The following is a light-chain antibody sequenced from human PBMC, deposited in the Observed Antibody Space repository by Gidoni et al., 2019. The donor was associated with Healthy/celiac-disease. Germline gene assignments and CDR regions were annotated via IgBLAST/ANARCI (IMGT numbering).Light chain of an antibody. CDR1: QSISSY. Sequence: DIQMTQSPSSLSASVGDRVTITCRASQSISSYLNWYQQKPGKAPKLLIYAASSLQSGVPSRFSGSGSGTYFTLTISSLQPEDFATYYCQQSYSTLTWTFGQGTKVEIK. CDR3: QQSYSTLTWT. J-gene: IGKJ1*01. V-gene: IGKV1-39*01. CDR2: AAS.